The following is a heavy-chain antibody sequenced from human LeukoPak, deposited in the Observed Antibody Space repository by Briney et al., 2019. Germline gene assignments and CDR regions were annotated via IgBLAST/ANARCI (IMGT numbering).Heavy chain of an antibody. J-gene: IGHJ6*03. CDR1: GFTFSSYR. CDR2: IKQDGSDK. CDR3: ARGGNYYYYYMDV. V-gene: IGHV3-7*01. Sequence: GGSLRLSCAASGFTFSSYRMSWVRQAPGKGLEWVANIKQDGSDKYYVDSVKGRFTISRDNAKNSLYLQMNSLRAEDTAVYYCARGGNYYYYYMDVWGKGTTVTVSS.